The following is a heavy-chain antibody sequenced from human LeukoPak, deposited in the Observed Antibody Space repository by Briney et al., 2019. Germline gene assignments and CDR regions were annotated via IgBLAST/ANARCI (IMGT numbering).Heavy chain of an antibody. D-gene: IGHD2-8*02. J-gene: IGHJ4*02. Sequence: SVKVSCKASGGSFSRYAISWVRQAPGQGLEWMGGNIPIFGTANYAQKFQGRVTITADESTRTAYMELRTLRSEDTAIYYCARGSGETGGYYYVYWGRGTPVTVSS. CDR2: NIPIFGTA. V-gene: IGHV1-69*13. CDR3: ARGSGETGGYYYVY. CDR1: GGSFSRYA.